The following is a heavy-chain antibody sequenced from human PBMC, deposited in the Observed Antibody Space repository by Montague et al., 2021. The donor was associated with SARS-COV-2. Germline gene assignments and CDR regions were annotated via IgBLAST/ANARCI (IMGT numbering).Heavy chain of an antibody. D-gene: IGHD3-3*01. CDR3: ARDQPVLEWIWYGMDV. Sequence: SETLSLTCAVYGGSFSTYYWTWIRQSPGKGLEWIGNIDHSGNTNYNPSLKSRVTISVDTSSNQFSLYLTSVTAADAAVYYCARDQPVLEWIWYGMDVWGPGTTVTVSS. CDR2: IDHSGNT. J-gene: IGHJ6*02. CDR1: GGSFSTYY. V-gene: IGHV4-34*01.